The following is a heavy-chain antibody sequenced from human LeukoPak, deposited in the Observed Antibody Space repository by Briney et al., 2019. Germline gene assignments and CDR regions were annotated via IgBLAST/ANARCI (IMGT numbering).Heavy chain of an antibody. J-gene: IGHJ5*02. D-gene: IGHD3-10*01. Sequence: SETLSLTCTVSGGSISSGDYYWSWIRQPPGKGLEWIGYIYYSGSTYYNPSLKSRVTISVDTSKNQFSLKLSSVTAPDTAVYYCARRISYWFDPWGQGTLVTVSS. V-gene: IGHV4-30-4*01. CDR3: ARRISYWFDP. CDR2: IYYSGST. CDR1: GGSISSGDYY.